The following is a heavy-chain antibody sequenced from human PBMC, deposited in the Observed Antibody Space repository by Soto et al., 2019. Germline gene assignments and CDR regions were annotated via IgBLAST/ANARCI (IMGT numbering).Heavy chain of an antibody. CDR3: ATFDYSNDPNPYYYGMDV. CDR1: GFTFSSYS. V-gene: IGHV3-21*01. D-gene: IGHD4-4*01. Sequence: GGSLRLSCAASGFTFSSYSMNWVRQAPGKGLEWVSSISSSSSYIYYADSVKGRFTISRDNAKNSLYLQMNSLRAEDTAVYYCATFDYSNDPNPYYYGMDVWGQGTTVTVSS. J-gene: IGHJ6*02. CDR2: ISSSSSYI.